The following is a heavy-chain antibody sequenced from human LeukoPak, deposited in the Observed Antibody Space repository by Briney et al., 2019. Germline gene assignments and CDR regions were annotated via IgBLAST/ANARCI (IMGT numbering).Heavy chain of an antibody. CDR2: ISSDGTSI. CDR3: TRDFAWQLPEDY. V-gene: IGHV3-21*01. D-gene: IGHD1-26*01. J-gene: IGHJ4*02. CDR1: GFTFSSKS. Sequence: GGSLRLSCAASGFTFSSKSMNWVRQAPGKGLEWVSFISSDGTSIYYADSVKGRFAISRDNAKNSLYLHMSNLKAEDTAVYYCTRDFAWQLPEDYWGQGILVTVSS.